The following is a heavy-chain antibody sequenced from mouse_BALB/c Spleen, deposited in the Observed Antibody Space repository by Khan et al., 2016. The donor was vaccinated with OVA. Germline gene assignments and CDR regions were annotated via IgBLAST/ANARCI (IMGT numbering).Heavy chain of an antibody. V-gene: IGHV1S41*01. J-gene: IGHJ4*01. CDR3: ARDNYYGRTCYSIDY. CDR1: GYTFTSYW. D-gene: IGHD1-1*01. Sequence: DLVKPGASVKLSCKASGYTFTSYWINWIKQRHGQGLEWIGRIGPGSGNAYYNEMFKGKATLNVDTSYSTAYIQLSSLSSEDSGCYFCARDNYYGRTCYSIDYWGQGTSVTVSS. CDR2: IGPGSGNA.